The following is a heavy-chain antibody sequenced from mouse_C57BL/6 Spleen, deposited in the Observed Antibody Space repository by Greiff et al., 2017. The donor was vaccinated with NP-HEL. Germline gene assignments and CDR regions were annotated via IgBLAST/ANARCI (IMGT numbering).Heavy chain of an antibody. CDR2: IHPSDSDT. J-gene: IGHJ4*01. D-gene: IGHD2-14*01. CDR3: AREVREDYAMDD. V-gene: IGHV1-74*01. CDR1: GYTFTSYW. Sequence: QVQLKQPGAELVKPGASVKVSCKASGYTFTSYWMHWVKQRPGQGLEWIGRIHPSDSDTNYNQKFKGKATLTVDKSSSTAYMQLSSLTSEDSAVYDCAREVREDYAMDDWGKGTSVTVSS.